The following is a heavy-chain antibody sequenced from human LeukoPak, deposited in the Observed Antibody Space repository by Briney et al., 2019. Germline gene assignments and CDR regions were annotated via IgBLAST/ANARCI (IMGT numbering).Heavy chain of an antibody. V-gene: IGHV6-1*01. CDR3: ARFIAVAGDNWFDP. CDR2: TYYRSKWYN. J-gene: IGHJ5*02. Sequence: SQTLSLTCAISGDSVSSNSAAWNWIRQSPSRGLEWLGRTYYRSKWYNDYAVSMKSRIIINPDTSKNQFSLQLSSVTAADTAVYYCARFIAVAGDNWFDPWGQGTLVTVSS. D-gene: IGHD6-19*01. CDR1: GDSVSSNSAA.